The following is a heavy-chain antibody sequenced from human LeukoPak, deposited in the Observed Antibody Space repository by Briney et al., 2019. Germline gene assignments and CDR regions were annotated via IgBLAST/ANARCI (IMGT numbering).Heavy chain of an antibody. CDR3: AKGRTPVMTIPAY. CDR1: GFTFSSYS. J-gene: IGHJ1*01. CDR2: ISSSSTYT. Sequence: KSGGSLRLSCAASGFTFSSYSMIWVRQAPGKGLEWVSSISSSSTYTFYADSVKGRFTISRDNAKNSLFLQMSSLRAEDTAVYYCAKGRTPVMTIPAYWGQGPLVAVS. V-gene: IGHV3-21*01. D-gene: IGHD4/OR15-4a*01.